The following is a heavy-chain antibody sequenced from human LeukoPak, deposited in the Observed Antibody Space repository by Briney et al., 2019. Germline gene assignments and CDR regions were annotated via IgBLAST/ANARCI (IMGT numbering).Heavy chain of an antibody. D-gene: IGHD3-10*01. CDR2: IRSEAYGGTT. CDR1: GFTFGDYA. Sequence: GGSLRLSCTASGFTFGDYAMSWFRQAPGKGLEWVGFIRSEAYGGTTEYAASVKGRFTISRDDSKSIAYLQMNSLKTEDTAVYYCTRANYGSGSYYNGELDYWGQGTLVTVSS. J-gene: IGHJ4*02. CDR3: TRANYGSGSYYNGELDY. V-gene: IGHV3-49*03.